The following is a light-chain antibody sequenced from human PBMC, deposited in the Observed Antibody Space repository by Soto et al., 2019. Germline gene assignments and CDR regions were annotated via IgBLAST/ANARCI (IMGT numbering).Light chain of an antibody. Sequence: QSVLTQPASGSGSPGQSITISCTGTSSDIGRYNYVSWYQQHPGKAPRLVISGVNKRPSGISNRFSGSKSGNTASLTISGLQADDEAIYYCASYTSTTTLVVFGGGTQLTIL. V-gene: IGLV2-14*01. J-gene: IGLJ2*01. CDR1: SSDIGRYNY. CDR3: ASYTSTTTLVV. CDR2: GVN.